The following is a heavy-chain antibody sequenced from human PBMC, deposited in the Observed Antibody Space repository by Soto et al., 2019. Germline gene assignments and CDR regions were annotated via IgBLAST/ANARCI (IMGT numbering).Heavy chain of an antibody. CDR3: AIITAVAGY. J-gene: IGHJ4*02. CDR1: APSISSYY. Sequence: SETLSLTCTVSAPSISSYYLSWVRQPPGKGLEWVGYIYYSGSTNYNPSLKSRVTISIDTSKNQFPLKLSSVTTADTAMYYCAIITAVAGYWGQGTLVTVSS. CDR2: IYYSGST. V-gene: IGHV4-59*01. D-gene: IGHD2-15*01.